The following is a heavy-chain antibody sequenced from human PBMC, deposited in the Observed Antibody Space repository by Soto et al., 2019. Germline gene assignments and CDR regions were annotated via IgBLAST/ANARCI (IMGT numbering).Heavy chain of an antibody. J-gene: IGHJ4*02. V-gene: IGHV1-69*06. CDR1: GGTFSSYA. D-gene: IGHD2-15*01. CDR3: ARGAYCSGGSCYVVARY. Sequence: QVQLVQSGAEVKKPGSSVKVSCKASGGTFSSYAISWVRQAPGQGLEWMGGIIPILGTANYAQKFQGRVTITADKPTSTAYMELSSLRSEATAVYYCARGAYCSGGSCYVVARYWGQGTLVTVSS. CDR2: IIPILGTA.